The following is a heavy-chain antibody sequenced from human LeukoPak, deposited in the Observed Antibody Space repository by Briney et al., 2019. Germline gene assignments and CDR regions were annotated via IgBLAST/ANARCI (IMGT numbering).Heavy chain of an antibody. CDR1: GFTFYDYA. D-gene: IGHD5-24*01. Sequence: GRSLRLSCAASGFTFYDYAMHWVRQAPGKGLEWVSGISWNSGSIGYADSVKGRFTISRDNAKNSLYLQMNSLRAEDTALYYCAKDIRRWLQSSYFDYWGQGTLVTVSS. J-gene: IGHJ4*02. V-gene: IGHV3-9*01. CDR3: AKDIRRWLQSSYFDY. CDR2: ISWNSGSI.